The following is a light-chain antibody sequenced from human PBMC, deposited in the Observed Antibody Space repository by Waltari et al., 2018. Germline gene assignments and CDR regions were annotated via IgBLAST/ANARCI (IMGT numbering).Light chain of an antibody. J-gene: IGLJ3*02. CDR2: DVS. Sequence: QSALTQPASVSGSPGPSITNSCSGTSGDIGYNFVTWYQQHPGKAPKLIIFDVSYRPSGVSNRFSGSRSGNTASLTISGLQADDEAYYYCCSYTGISTWVFGGGTKVTVL. CDR3: CSYTGISTWV. V-gene: IGLV2-14*03. CDR1: SGDIGYNF.